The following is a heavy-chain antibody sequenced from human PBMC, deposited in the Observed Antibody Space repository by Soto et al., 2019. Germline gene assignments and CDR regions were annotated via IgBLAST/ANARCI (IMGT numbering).Heavy chain of an antibody. CDR3: ARRTYYDILTGYDPYGMDV. V-gene: IGHV1-69*13. Sequence: SVKVSCKASGGTFSSYAISWVRQAPGQGLEWMGGIIPIFGTANYAQKFQGRVTITADESTSTAYMELSSLRSEDTAVYYCARRTYYDILTGYDPYGMDVWGQGTTVTVSS. CDR2: IIPIFGTA. CDR1: GGTFSSYA. J-gene: IGHJ6*02. D-gene: IGHD3-9*01.